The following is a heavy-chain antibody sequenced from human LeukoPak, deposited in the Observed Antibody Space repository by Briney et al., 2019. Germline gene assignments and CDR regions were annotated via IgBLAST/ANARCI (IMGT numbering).Heavy chain of an antibody. CDR1: GFTFSSYS. CDR3: TTDSTVTTAGDVFDI. Sequence: GGSLRLSCAASGFTFSSYSMNWVRQAPGKGLEWVGRIKSKTGRGTTDYAAPVKGRFTISRDDSKNMLYLQMNSLKTEDTAVYYCTTDSTVTTAGDVFDIWGQGTMVTVSS. V-gene: IGHV3-15*01. D-gene: IGHD4-17*01. CDR2: IKSKTGRGTT. J-gene: IGHJ3*02.